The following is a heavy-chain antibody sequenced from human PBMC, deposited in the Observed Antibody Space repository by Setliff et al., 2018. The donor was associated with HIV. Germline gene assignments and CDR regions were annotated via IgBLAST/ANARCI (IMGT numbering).Heavy chain of an antibody. V-gene: IGHV4-34*01. Sequence: SETLSLTCAVYGGSFNDYYWSWIRQPPGKGLEWSGEIIHSGSINYNPSLKSRVTISVDTYNNQFSLNMNSVNAADTAVYYCARGYASGYDAYGCWGQGNLVTVSS. CDR1: GGSFNDYY. J-gene: IGHJ4*02. CDR3: ARGYASGYDAYGC. CDR2: IIHSGSI. D-gene: IGHD5-12*01.